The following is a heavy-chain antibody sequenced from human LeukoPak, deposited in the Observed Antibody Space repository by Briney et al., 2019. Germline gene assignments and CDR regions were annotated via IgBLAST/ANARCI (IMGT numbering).Heavy chain of an antibody. CDR3: ARDRVVVVPAAMGWYYYGMGV. Sequence: GGSLRLSCAASGFTVSSNYMSWVRQAPGKGLEWVSVIYSGGSTYYADSVKGRFTISRDNSKNTLYLQMNSLRAEDTAVYYCARDRVVVVPAAMGWYYYGMGVWGQGTTVTVSS. V-gene: IGHV3-66*01. CDR2: IYSGGST. D-gene: IGHD2-2*01. CDR1: GFTVSSNY. J-gene: IGHJ6*02.